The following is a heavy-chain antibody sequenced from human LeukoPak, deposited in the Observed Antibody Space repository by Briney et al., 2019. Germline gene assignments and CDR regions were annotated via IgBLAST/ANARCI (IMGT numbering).Heavy chain of an antibody. CDR1: GGSISSSSYY. CDR3: ARVGIEPLLYFDL. CDR2: IYYSGST. J-gene: IGHJ2*01. Sequence: PSETLSLTCTVSGGSISSSSYYWGWIRQPPGKGLEWIGSIYYSGSTYYNPSLKSRVTISVDTSKNQFSLKLSSVTAADTAVYYCARVGIEPLLYFDLWGRGTLVTVSS. V-gene: IGHV4-39*07. D-gene: IGHD7-27*01.